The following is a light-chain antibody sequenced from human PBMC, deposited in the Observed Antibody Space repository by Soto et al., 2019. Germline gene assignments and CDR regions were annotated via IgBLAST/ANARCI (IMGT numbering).Light chain of an antibody. Sequence: EIVLTQSPGTLSLSPGERATLSCRASQSVSSGYLTWYQQKPGQAPRRLIFGASRRATGIPDRFSGSGSGTDFTLTISRLEPEDFAVYYCQQRSNWPRLTFGGGTKVEIK. CDR1: QSVSSGY. CDR2: GAS. V-gene: IGKV3D-20*02. J-gene: IGKJ4*01. CDR3: QQRSNWPRLT.